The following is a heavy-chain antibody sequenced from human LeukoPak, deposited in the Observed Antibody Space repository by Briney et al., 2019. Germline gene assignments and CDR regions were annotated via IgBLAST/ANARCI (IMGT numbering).Heavy chain of an antibody. Sequence: SETLSLTCTVSGGSISSYYWSWIRQPPGKGLGWIGYIYYSGSTNYNPSLKSRVTISVDTSKNQFSLKLSSVTAADTAVYYCASGRDGSYYFDYWGQGTLVTVSS. CDR1: GGSISSYY. D-gene: IGHD1-26*01. V-gene: IGHV4-59*01. CDR3: ASGRDGSYYFDY. J-gene: IGHJ4*02. CDR2: IYYSGST.